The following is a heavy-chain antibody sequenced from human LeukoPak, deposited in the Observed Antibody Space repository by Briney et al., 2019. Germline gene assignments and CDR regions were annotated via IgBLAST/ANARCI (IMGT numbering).Heavy chain of an antibody. CDR2: INNSGDRT. D-gene: IGHD1-26*01. J-gene: IGHJ3*02. Sequence: GGSLRLSCAASGFTFSNYAMYWVRQAPGKGLEWVSGINNSGDRTYYADSVKGRFTISRDNSKNIVYLQMKSLRAEDTAVYYCAKDHMRPRIVGPTRSAFDIWGQGTMVTVSS. V-gene: IGHV3-23*01. CDR1: GFTFSNYA. CDR3: AKDHMRPRIVGPTRSAFDI.